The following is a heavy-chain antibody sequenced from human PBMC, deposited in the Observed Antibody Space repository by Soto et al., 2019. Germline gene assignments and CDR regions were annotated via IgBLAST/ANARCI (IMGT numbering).Heavy chain of an antibody. D-gene: IGHD2-8*01. CDR2: IHYSGTT. J-gene: IGHJ4*02. CDR3: ARYNSYAIDY. V-gene: IGHV4-59*01. Sequence: PSETLSLTCTVSGTSISSYYWSWIRPPPGKGLEWIANIHYSGTTNYNPSLASRVPLPVDTSKNQFSLKMTSVSAADRAMYFCARYNSYAIDYWGRGTLVTVSS. CDR1: GTSISSYY.